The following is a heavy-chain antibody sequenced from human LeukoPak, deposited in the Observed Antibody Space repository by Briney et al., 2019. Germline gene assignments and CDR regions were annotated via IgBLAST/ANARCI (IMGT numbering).Heavy chain of an antibody. D-gene: IGHD6-19*01. CDR3: ARWFTSGRGFFDY. J-gene: IGHJ4*02. CDR1: GFTFSNYT. V-gene: IGHV3-30*03. Sequence: GGSLRLSCAASGFTFSNYTMNWVRQAPGKGLEWVAVISYDGSNKYYADSVKGRFTISRDNSKNTLYLQMNSLRDEDTAVYYCARWFTSGRGFFDYWGQGILVTVSS. CDR2: ISYDGSNK.